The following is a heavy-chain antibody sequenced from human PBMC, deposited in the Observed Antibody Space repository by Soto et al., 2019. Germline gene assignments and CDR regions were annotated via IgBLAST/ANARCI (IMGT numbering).Heavy chain of an antibody. CDR3: ARQAYYGSGTYYSDS. Sequence: PGESLKISCKGSGYNFISFWIAWVRQMPGKGLEWMGLIYPGDSDTTYSPAFQGQVTISVDRSTKTAYLQWSSLKASDTAMYYCARQAYYGSGTYYSDSWGQGTLDTVSS. J-gene: IGHJ4*02. V-gene: IGHV5-51*01. D-gene: IGHD3-10*01. CDR1: GYNFISFW. CDR2: IYPGDSDT.